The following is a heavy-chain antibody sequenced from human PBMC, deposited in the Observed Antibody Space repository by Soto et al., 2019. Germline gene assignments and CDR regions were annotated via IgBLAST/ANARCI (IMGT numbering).Heavy chain of an antibody. J-gene: IGHJ4*02. CDR3: ARSAGTTVGFDY. CDR2: ISAYNGNT. V-gene: IGHV1-18*01. D-gene: IGHD1-7*01. Sequence: ASAKVSCKASCYTFTSYGISLLRQAPGQWLEWMGWISAYNGNTNYAQKLQGRVTMTTDTSTSTAYMELRSLRSDDTAVYYCARSAGTTVGFDYWGQGTLVTVSS. CDR1: CYTFTSYG.